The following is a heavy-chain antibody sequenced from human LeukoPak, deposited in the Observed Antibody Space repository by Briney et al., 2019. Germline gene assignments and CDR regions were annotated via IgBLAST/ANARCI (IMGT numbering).Heavy chain of an antibody. V-gene: IGHV3-21*01. J-gene: IGHJ5*02. CDR2: ISSSSSYI. CDR3: ARYYGDYGRWFDP. Sequence: GRSLRLSCAASGFTFSSYSMNWVRQAPGKGLEWVSSISSSSSYIYYADSVKGRFTISRDNAKNSLYLQMNSLRAEDTAVYYCARYYGDYGRWFDPWGQGTLVTVSS. CDR1: GFTFSSYS. D-gene: IGHD4-17*01.